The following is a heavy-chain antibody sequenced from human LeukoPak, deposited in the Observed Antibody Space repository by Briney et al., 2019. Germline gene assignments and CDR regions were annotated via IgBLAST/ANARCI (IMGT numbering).Heavy chain of an antibody. V-gene: IGHV4-31*03. Sequence: SETLSLTCTVSGSSISSGGYYWSWIRQPPGKGLEWIGYIYYSGSTYYNPSLKSRVTISVDTSKNHFSLKLSSVTAADTAVYYCARDPAVTTRGLDDAFDIWGQGTMVTVSS. CDR1: GSSISSGGYY. J-gene: IGHJ3*02. D-gene: IGHD4-11*01. CDR3: ARDPAVTTRGLDDAFDI. CDR2: IYYSGST.